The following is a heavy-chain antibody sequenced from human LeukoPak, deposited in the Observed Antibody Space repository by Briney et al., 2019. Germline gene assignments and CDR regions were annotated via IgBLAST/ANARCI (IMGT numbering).Heavy chain of an antibody. CDR3: AKYYDSSGWRGVFDY. Sequence: QSGGSLRLSCAASGFTVSSNYMSWVRQAPGKGLEWVSVIYSGGSTYYADSVKGRFTISRDNSKNTLYLQMDSLRAEDTAVYYCAKYYDSSGWRGVFDYWGQGTLVTVSS. D-gene: IGHD3-22*01. J-gene: IGHJ4*02. CDR1: GFTVSSNY. V-gene: IGHV3-53*05. CDR2: IYSGGST.